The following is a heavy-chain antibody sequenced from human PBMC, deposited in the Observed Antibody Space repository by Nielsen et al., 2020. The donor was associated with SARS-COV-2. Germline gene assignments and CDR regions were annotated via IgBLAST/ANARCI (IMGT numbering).Heavy chain of an antibody. D-gene: IGHD4-17*01. J-gene: IGHJ3*02. CDR2: INHSGST. V-gene: IGHV4-34*01. Sequence: SETLSLTCAVYGGSFSGYYWTWIRQPPGKGLEWIGEINHSGSTNYNPSLKSRLTLSVDTCKNQVSLTLASVTAADTAVYYCARAGRYGANDGFDIWGQGTVVTVSS. CDR3: ARAGRYGANDGFDI. CDR1: GGSFSGYY.